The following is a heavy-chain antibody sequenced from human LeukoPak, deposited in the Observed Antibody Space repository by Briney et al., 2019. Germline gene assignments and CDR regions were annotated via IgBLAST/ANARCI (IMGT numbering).Heavy chain of an antibody. D-gene: IGHD3-22*01. CDR2: ISADGDST. CDR3: AKDQAPYYYATTGYPDY. V-gene: IGHV3-43*02. Sequence: PGGSLRLSCAAAGFSFDDYAMYWVRQAPGKGLQWVSVISADGDSTYYTDSVTGRFTISRDNSKNSLYLQMNSLRSEDTAFYYCAKDQAPYYYATTGYPDYWGQGTLVTVSS. J-gene: IGHJ4*02. CDR1: GFSFDDYA.